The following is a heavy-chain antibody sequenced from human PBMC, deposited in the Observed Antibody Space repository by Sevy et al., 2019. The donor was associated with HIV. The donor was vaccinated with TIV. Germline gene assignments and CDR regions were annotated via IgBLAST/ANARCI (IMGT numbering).Heavy chain of an antibody. V-gene: IGHV3-74*01. D-gene: IGHD3-22*01. CDR3: ARGGSYYDSSGVYYFDY. CDR1: GFTFSSYW. CDR2: INSDGSST. J-gene: IGHJ4*02. Sequence: GGSLRLSCAASGFTFSSYWMHWVRQAPGKGLVRVSRINSDGSSTSYADSVKGRFTISRDNAKNTLYLQMNSLRAEDTAVYYCARGGSYYDSSGVYYFDYWGQGTLVTVSS.